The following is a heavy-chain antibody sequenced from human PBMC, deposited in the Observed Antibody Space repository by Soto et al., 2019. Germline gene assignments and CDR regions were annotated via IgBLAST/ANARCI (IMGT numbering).Heavy chain of an antibody. J-gene: IGHJ6*03. CDR1: GGTFSSYA. D-gene: IGHD6-13*01. CDR3: ARGGIAAAGTELYYYYFMDV. V-gene: IGHV1-69*13. Sequence: SVKVSCKASGGTFSSYAISWVRQAPGQGLEWMGGIIPIFGTANYAQKFQGRVTITADASTSTAYMELSSLRSEDTAVYYCARGGIAAAGTELYYYYFMDVWGKGTTVTVSS. CDR2: IIPIFGTA.